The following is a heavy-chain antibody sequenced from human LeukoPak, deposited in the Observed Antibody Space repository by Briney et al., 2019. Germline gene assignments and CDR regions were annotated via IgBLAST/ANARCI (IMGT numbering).Heavy chain of an antibody. CDR3: ARSPSSIAARPYYYYMDV. CDR2: IYPGDSDT. V-gene: IGHV5-51*04. J-gene: IGHJ6*03. Sequence: GESLKISCKGSGYSFTSYWIGWVRQMPGKGLEWMGIIYPGDSDTRYSPSFQGQVTISADKPISTAYLQWSSLKASDTAMYYCARSPSSIAARPYYYYMDVWGKGTTVTVSS. D-gene: IGHD6-6*01. CDR1: GYSFTSYW.